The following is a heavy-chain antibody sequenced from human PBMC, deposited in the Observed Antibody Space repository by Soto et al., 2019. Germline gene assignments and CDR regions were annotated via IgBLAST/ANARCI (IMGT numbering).Heavy chain of an antibody. CDR3: ARDPEGEAVAGLIYYGMDV. CDR1: GYTFTSYG. CDR2: ISAYNGNT. Sequence: VASVKVSCKASGYTFTSYGISWVRQAPGQGLEWMGWISAYNGNTNYAQKLQGRVTMTTDTSTSTAYMELRSLRSDDTAVYYCARDPEGEAVAGLIYYGMDVWGQGTTVTVSS. J-gene: IGHJ6*02. D-gene: IGHD6-19*01. V-gene: IGHV1-18*01.